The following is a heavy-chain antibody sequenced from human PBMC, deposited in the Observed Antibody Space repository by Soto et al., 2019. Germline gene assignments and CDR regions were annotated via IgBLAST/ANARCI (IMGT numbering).Heavy chain of an antibody. CDR3: RTVFEY. CDR2: IDGVGTGT. CDR1: VFTFTNYC. V-gene: IGHV3-74*01. Sequence: WWSLRLSCSASVFTFTNYCMHWGRKVPGKGLVWVSRIDGVGTGTSYSDSVRGRFTISRDNAENALYLQMNSLRAEDTAVYYCRTVFEYWGQGTPVTVSS. J-gene: IGHJ4*02.